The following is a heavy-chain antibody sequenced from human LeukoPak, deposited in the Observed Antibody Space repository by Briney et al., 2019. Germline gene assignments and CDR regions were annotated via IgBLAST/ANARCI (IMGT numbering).Heavy chain of an antibody. CDR3: ARAWTLSY. CDR2: VSFDGDNK. CDR1: GFTFSSYA. J-gene: IGHJ4*02. Sequence: GGSLRLSCAASGFTFSSYAMHWVRQAPGKGLEWVAVVSFDGDNKYYADSVKDRFTISRDNSQNTLYLQLNSLRAEDTAVYYCARAWTLSYSGQGTLVTVSS. D-gene: IGHD3/OR15-3a*01. V-gene: IGHV3-30-3*01.